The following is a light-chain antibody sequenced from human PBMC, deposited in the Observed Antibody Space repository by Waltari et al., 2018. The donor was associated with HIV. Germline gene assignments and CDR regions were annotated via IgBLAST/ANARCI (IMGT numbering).Light chain of an antibody. CDR2: TND. CDR1: RSNIGSNT. CDR3: ASWDDSLNGGV. V-gene: IGLV1-44*01. Sequence: QSVLTQPPSASGTPGQRVTISCSGSRSNIGSNTVNWFRQLPGTAPKLLIYTNDQRPSGVPDRFSGSKSGTSASLAISGLQSEDEADYYCASWDDSLNGGVFGGGTKLTVL. J-gene: IGLJ2*01.